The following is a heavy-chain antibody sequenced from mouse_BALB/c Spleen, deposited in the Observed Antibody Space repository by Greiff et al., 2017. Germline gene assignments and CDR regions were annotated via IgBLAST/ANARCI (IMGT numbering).Heavy chain of an antibody. CDR1: GDSITSGY. V-gene: IGHV3-8*02. CDR2: ISYSGST. J-gene: IGHJ4*01. D-gene: IGHD2-4*01. CDR3: ARGEITTLYYAMDY. Sequence: EVQVVESGPSLVKPSQTLSLTCSVTGDSITSGYWNWIRKFPGNKLEYMGYISYSGSTYYNPSLKSRISITRDTSKNQYYLQLNSVTTEDTATYYCARGEITTLYYAMDYWGQGTSVTVSS.